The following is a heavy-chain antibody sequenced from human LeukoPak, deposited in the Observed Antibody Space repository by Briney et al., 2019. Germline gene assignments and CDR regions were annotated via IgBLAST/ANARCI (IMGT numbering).Heavy chain of an antibody. J-gene: IGHJ4*02. CDR2: ISGSDYTT. CDR3: AKDRRYRSSWTFDY. CDR1: GFTFSSYA. Sequence: GGSLRLSCAASGFTFSSYAMSWVRQAPGKGLEWVSTISGSDYTTYYADSVKGRFTISRDNSKNTVYLQMNSLRAEDTAVYYCAKDRRYRSSWTFDYWGQGTLVTVSS. V-gene: IGHV3-23*01. D-gene: IGHD6-13*01.